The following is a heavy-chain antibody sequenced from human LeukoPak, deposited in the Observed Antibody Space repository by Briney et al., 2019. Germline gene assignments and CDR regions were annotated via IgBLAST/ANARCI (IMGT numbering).Heavy chain of an antibody. J-gene: IGHJ4*02. D-gene: IGHD6-6*01. Sequence: PGGSLRFSCAASGFTFSRYEMNWVRQAPGKGLEWVSYISSSGSTIYYADSVKGRFTISRDNAKNSLYLQMNSLRAEDTAVYYCARSDSSSGYWGQGTLVTVSS. CDR2: ISSSGSTI. V-gene: IGHV3-48*03. CDR3: ARSDSSSGY. CDR1: GFTFSRYE.